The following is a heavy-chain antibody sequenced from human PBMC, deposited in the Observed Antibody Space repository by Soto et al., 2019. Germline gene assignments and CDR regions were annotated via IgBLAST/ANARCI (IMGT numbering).Heavy chain of an antibody. D-gene: IGHD6-13*01. Sequence: ASVKVSCKASGYTFTTYGISRVRQAPGQGLEWMGWISTYNGNTNYAQKFQGRVTMTTDTPTSTAYMELRSLRSDDTAVYYCARGGSSSWYGAFDIWGQGTMVTVSS. J-gene: IGHJ3*02. CDR3: ARGGSSSWYGAFDI. V-gene: IGHV1-18*04. CDR2: ISTYNGNT. CDR1: GYTFTTYG.